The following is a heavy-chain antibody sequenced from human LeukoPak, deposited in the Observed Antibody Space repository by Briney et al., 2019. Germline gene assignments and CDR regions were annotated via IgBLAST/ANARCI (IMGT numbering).Heavy chain of an antibody. CDR3: ARPAEAAEGRAFDF. CDR2: IYNGGST. Sequence: SETLSLTCSVSGGSISSYYWSSIRQPPGKGLEWIGYIYNGGSTDYNPSFKTRVTMSVDTSKNQFSLKLSSVTAADTAVYYCARPAEAAEGRAFDFWGQGTMVTVSS. D-gene: IGHD6-19*01. V-gene: IGHV4-59*01. J-gene: IGHJ3*01. CDR1: GGSISSYY.